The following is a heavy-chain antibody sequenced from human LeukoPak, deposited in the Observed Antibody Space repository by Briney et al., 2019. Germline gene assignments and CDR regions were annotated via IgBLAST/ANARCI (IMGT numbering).Heavy chain of an antibody. J-gene: IGHJ4*02. D-gene: IGHD6-6*01. V-gene: IGHV4-39*07. Sequence: SETLSLTCSVSGDSISTSSYYWGWIRQPPGKGLEWIGSIYYSGSTYYNPSLKSRVTISVDTSKNQFSLKLSSVTAADTAVYYCARVGEYSSNPLDYWGQGTLVTVSS. CDR1: GDSISTSSYY. CDR3: ARVGEYSSNPLDY. CDR2: IYYSGST.